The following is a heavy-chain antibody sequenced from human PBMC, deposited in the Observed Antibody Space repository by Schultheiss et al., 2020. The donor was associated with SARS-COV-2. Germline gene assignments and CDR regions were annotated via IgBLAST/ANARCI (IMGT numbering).Heavy chain of an antibody. J-gene: IGHJ2*01. CDR3: ARSYGAWYFDL. V-gene: IGHV3-11*04. CDR2: ISSSGSAI. D-gene: IGHD3-10*01. CDR1: GFTFSDYY. Sequence: GESLKISCAASGFTFSDYYMSWIRQAPGKGLEWVSYISSSGSAIYYADSVKGRFTISRDNAKNSLYLQMNSLRADDTAVYYCARSYGAWYFDLWGRGTLVTVSS.